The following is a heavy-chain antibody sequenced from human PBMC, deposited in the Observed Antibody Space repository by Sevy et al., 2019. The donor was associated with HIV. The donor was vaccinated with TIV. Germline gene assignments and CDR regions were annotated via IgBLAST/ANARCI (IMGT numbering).Heavy chain of an antibody. Sequence: GGSLRLSCAASGFTFSSYGMHWVRQAPGKGLEWVGVISYDGSNKYYADSVKGRFTISRDNSKNTLYLQMNSLRAEDTAGYYCAKGRLLWFGGSLDYWGQGTLVTVSS. V-gene: IGHV3-30*18. CDR1: GFTFSSYG. J-gene: IGHJ4*02. D-gene: IGHD3-10*01. CDR2: ISYDGSNK. CDR3: AKGRLLWFGGSLDY.